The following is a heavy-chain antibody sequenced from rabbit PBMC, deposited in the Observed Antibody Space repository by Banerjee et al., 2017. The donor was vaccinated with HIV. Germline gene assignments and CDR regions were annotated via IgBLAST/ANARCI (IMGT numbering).Heavy chain of an antibody. D-gene: IGHD2-1*01. V-gene: IGHV1S40*01. CDR3: AGGADDYWDGFKL. Sequence: QSLEESGGDLVKPGASLTLTCTASGFSFSSNDYMSWVRQAPGKGLEWIGFIYTGSSGTTYYASWAKGRFTISKTSSTTVTLQMTSLTAADTATYFCAGGADDYWDGFKLWGPGTLVTVS. CDR2: IYTGSSGTT. J-gene: IGHJ4*01. CDR1: GFSFSSNDY.